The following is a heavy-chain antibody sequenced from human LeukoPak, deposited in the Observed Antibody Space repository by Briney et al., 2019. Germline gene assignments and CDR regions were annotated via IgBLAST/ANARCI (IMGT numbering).Heavy chain of an antibody. CDR1: GFTFSTYT. J-gene: IGHJ5*02. V-gene: IGHV3-74*01. CDR2: INSDGSRI. D-gene: IGHD5/OR15-5a*01. Sequence: GGSLRLSCAASGFTFSTYTMNWVRQAPGKGLTWVSRINSDGSRINYADSVKGRFTSSRDNAKNTLYLQMNSLRVEDTAVYFCARGGPVKSIYDPHWYDPWGQGTLVTVSS. CDR3: ARGGPVKSIYDPHWYDP.